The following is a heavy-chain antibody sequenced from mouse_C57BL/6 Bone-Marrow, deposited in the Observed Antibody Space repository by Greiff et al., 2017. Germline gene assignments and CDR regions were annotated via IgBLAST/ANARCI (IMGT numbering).Heavy chain of an antibody. J-gene: IGHJ2*01. CDR3: TRTTVVATGYFDY. V-gene: IGHV1-15*01. D-gene: IGHD1-1*01. CDR1: GYTFTDYE. Sequence: QVQLKESGAELVRPGASVTLSCKASGYTFTDYEMHWVKQTPVHGLEWIGAIDPETGGTAYNQKFKGKAILTADKSSSTAYMELRSLTSEDSAVYYCTRTTVVATGYFDYWGQGTTLTVSS. CDR2: IDPETGGT.